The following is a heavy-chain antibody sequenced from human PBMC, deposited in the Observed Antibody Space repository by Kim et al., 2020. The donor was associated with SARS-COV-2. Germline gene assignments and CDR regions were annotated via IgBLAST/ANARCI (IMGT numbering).Heavy chain of an antibody. Sequence: SQTLSLTCTVSGGSISSYYWSWIRQPPGKGLECIGYIYYSGSTNYNTSLKSRVTISVDTSKNQSSLKLSSATAADTAVDYCARDGDSSGYYFFDYWGQGT. V-gene: IGHV4-59*01. J-gene: IGHJ4*02. CDR3: ARDGDSSGYYFFDY. CDR1: GGSISSYY. CDR2: IYYSGST. D-gene: IGHD3-22*01.